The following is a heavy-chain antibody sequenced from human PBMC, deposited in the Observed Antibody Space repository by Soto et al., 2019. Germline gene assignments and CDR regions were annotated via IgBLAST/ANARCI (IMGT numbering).Heavy chain of an antibody. Sequence: SETLSLTCTVSGGSVTNSSYYWGWIRQSPGKGLEWIGSVYYRGRSYSKSSVKSRVTISVDTSKNRFSLSLNSVTASDTAVYFCVSQRTTAPTQAYFDYWGPGALVTVSS. V-gene: IGHV4-39*01. D-gene: IGHD4-17*01. CDR2: VYYRGRS. CDR1: GGSVTNSSYY. J-gene: IGHJ4*02. CDR3: VSQRTTAPTQAYFDY.